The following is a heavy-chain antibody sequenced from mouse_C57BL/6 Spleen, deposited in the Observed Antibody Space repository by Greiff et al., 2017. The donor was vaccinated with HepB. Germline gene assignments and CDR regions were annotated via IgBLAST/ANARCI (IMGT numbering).Heavy chain of an antibody. CDR2: IDPSDSET. V-gene: IGHV1-52*01. CDR1: GYTFTSYW. CDR3: ARCNDGYYEGDFDV. J-gene: IGHJ1*03. D-gene: IGHD2-3*01. Sequence: QVQLQQPGAELVRPGSSVKLSCKASGYTFTSYWMHWVKQRPIQGLEWIGNIDPSDSETHYNQKFKDKATLTVDKSSSTAYMQLSSLTSEDSAVYYCARCNDGYYEGDFDVWGTGTTVTVSS.